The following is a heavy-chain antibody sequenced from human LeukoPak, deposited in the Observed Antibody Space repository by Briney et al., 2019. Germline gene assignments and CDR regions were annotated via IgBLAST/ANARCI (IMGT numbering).Heavy chain of an antibody. CDR1: GGSISSYY. V-gene: IGHV4-59*05. CDR3: ARRKKDCSGGSCYGVFDY. Sequence: PSETLSLTCTVSGGSISSYYWSWIRQPPGKGLEWIGSIYYSGSTYYNPSLKSRVTISVDTSKNQFSLKLSSVTAADTAVYYCARRKKDCSGGSCYGVFDYWGQGTLVTVSS. D-gene: IGHD2-15*01. CDR2: IYYSGST. J-gene: IGHJ4*02.